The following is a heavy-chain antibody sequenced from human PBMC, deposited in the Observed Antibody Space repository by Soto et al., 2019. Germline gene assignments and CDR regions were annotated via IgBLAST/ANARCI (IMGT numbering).Heavy chain of an antibody. D-gene: IGHD3-22*01. V-gene: IGHV4-31*03. CDR3: AREVYYDSSGYYRYVDY. Sequence: QVQLQESGPGLVKPSQTLSLTCTVSGGSISSGGYYWSWIRQHPGKGLEWIGYIYYTGSTYYNPSLKSRVTISVDTSKTQFSLKLKSVTAADSAVYYCAREVYYDSSGYYRYVDYWGQGTLVTVSS. CDR2: IYYTGST. CDR1: GGSISSGGYY. J-gene: IGHJ4*02.